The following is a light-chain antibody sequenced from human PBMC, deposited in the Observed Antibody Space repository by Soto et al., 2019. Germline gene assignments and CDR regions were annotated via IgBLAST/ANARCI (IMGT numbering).Light chain of an antibody. CDR1: SSDVGGYNY. CDR3: SSYAGSNTYV. CDR2: EVS. J-gene: IGLJ1*01. V-gene: IGLV2-8*01. Sequence: QSALPQPPSASGSPGQSVTISCTGTSSDVGGYNYVSWYQQHPGKAPRLMIYEVSKRPSGVPDRFSGSKSGSTASLTVSGLQAEDEADYYCSSYAGSNTYVFGTGTKVTVL.